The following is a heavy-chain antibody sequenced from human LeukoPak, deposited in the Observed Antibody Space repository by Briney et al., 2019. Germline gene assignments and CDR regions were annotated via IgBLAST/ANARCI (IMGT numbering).Heavy chain of an antibody. CDR2: INHSGST. J-gene: IGHJ6*03. D-gene: IGHD6-13*01. CDR3: ARDRVGQQLVGRKYYYYYMDV. V-gene: IGHV4-34*01. Sequence: SETLSLTCAVYGGSFSGYYWSWIRQPPGKGLEWIGEINHSGSTYYNPSLKSRVTISVDTSKNQFSLKLRSVTAADTAVYYCARDRVGQQLVGRKYYYYYMDVWGKGNTVTISS. CDR1: GGSFSGYY.